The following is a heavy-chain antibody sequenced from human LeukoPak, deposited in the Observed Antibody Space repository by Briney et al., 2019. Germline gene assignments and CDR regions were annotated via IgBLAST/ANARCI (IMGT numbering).Heavy chain of an antibody. CDR2: ISSNGGST. D-gene: IGHD4-17*01. CDR3: ARDQDGDDGGY. CDR1: GFTFSSYA. Sequence: GGSLRLSCAAYGFTFSSYAMHWVRQAPGKELEYVSAISSNGGSTYYANSVKGRFTISRDNSKNTLYLQMGSLRAEDTAVYYCARDQDGDDGGYWGQGTLVTVSS. V-gene: IGHV3-64*01. J-gene: IGHJ4*02.